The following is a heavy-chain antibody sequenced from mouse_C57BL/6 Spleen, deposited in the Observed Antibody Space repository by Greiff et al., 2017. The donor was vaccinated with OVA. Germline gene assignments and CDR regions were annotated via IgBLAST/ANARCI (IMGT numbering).Heavy chain of an antibody. Sequence: QVQLQQSGAELMKPGASVKLSCKATGYTFTGYWIEWVKQRPGHGLEWIGEILPGSGSTNYNEKFKGKATFTADTSSNTAYMQLSSLSTEDSAIYYCARFEGSITTVVRGGLFDYWGQGTTLTVSS. CDR3: ARFEGSITTVVRGGLFDY. J-gene: IGHJ2*01. CDR1: GYTFTGYW. V-gene: IGHV1-9*01. CDR2: ILPGSGST. D-gene: IGHD1-1*01.